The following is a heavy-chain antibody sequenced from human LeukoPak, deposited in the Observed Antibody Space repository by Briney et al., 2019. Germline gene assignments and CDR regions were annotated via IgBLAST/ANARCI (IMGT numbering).Heavy chain of an antibody. CDR2: IYSGGST. Sequence: GGSLRLSCAASGFTVSSNYMSWVRQAPGKGLEWVSVIYSGGSTYYADSVKGRFTISRDNSKNTLYLQMNSLRAEDTAVYYCAREPHRWFGEQYGKDVWGKGTTVTVSS. D-gene: IGHD3-10*01. CDR1: GFTVSSNY. CDR3: AREPHRWFGEQYGKDV. J-gene: IGHJ6*04. V-gene: IGHV3-53*01.